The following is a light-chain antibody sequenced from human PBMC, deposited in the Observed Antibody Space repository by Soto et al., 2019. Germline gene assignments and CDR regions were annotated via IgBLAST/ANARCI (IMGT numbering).Light chain of an antibody. Sequence: EMVLRHSPDTLSFSPGVRVTPSSRASRSLAATSLAWYQHKPGQAPRLLIYGGSSRATGIPDRFSGSGSGTDFTLTISRLEPDDFAVYYCQQYGTSPALTFGGGTKVEIE. V-gene: IGKV3-20*01. CDR2: GGS. J-gene: IGKJ4*01. CDR1: RSLAATS. CDR3: QQYGTSPALT.